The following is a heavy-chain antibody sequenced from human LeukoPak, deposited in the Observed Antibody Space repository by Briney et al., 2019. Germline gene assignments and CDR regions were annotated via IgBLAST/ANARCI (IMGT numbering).Heavy chain of an antibody. Sequence: PGGSLRLSCAASGFTFSSYAMSWVRQAPGKGLEWVSAISASGATTYYADSVKGRFTISRDNSKNTLYLQMNSLRAEDTAVYYCTKWAIQWFDPWGRGTLVTVSS. V-gene: IGHV3-23*01. J-gene: IGHJ5*02. CDR2: ISASGATT. D-gene: IGHD5-18*01. CDR3: TKWAIQWFDP. CDR1: GFTFSSYA.